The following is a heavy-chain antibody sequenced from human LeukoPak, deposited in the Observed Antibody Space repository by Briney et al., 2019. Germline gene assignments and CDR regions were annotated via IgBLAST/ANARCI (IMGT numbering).Heavy chain of an antibody. CDR3: ARKGSSGWYDPLYFDY. V-gene: IGHV4-39*01. Sequence: SETLSLICTVSGGSISSSSFYWGWIRQPPGKGLEWIGSIYYSGSTYYNPSLKSRVTISVDTSKNQFSLKLSSVTAADTAVYYCARKGSSGWYDPLYFDYWGQGTLVTVSS. CDR2: IYYSGST. J-gene: IGHJ4*02. D-gene: IGHD6-19*01. CDR1: GGSISSSSFY.